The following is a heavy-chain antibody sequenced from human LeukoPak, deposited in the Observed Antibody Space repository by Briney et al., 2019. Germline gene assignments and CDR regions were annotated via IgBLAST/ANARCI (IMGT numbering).Heavy chain of an antibody. Sequence: SGTLSLTCAVSGGSISSSAWWCWVRQPPGKGLEWICEIHRSGSTYYNPSLESRLTMSLDKSKNQFSLNLYSVTAADTAVYFCVTGGSSWNEYWGQGTLVTVSS. V-gene: IGHV4-4*02. CDR2: IHRSGST. CDR3: VTGGSSWNEY. CDR1: GGSISSSAW. D-gene: IGHD6-13*01. J-gene: IGHJ4*02.